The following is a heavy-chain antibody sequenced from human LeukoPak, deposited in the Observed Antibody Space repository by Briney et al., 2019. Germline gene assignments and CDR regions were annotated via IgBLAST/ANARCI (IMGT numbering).Heavy chain of an antibody. D-gene: IGHD6-13*01. J-gene: IGHJ4*02. Sequence: SETLSLTCTVSGGSISSGGYYWSWIRQHPGKGLEWIGYIYYSGSTYYNPSLKSRVTISVDTSKNQFSLKLSSVTAADTGVYYCVRQDSSSWYFFDYWGQGTLVTVSS. CDR3: VRQDSSSWYFFDY. V-gene: IGHV4-31*03. CDR2: IYYSGST. CDR1: GGSISSGGYY.